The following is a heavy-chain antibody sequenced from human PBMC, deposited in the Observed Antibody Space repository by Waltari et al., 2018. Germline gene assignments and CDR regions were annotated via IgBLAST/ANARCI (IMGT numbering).Heavy chain of an antibody. V-gene: IGHV3-30*01. CDR2: ISYDGSNK. Sequence: QVQLVESGGGVVQPGRSLRPSCAASGFTFSSYAMRWVRQAPGQGLEWVAVISYDGSNKYYADSVKGRFTISRDNSKNTLYLQMNSLRAEDTAVYYCARGPEGGPRGDVWGQGTTVTVSS. CDR1: GFTFSSYA. CDR3: ARGPEGGPRGDV. J-gene: IGHJ6*02. D-gene: IGHD3-16*01.